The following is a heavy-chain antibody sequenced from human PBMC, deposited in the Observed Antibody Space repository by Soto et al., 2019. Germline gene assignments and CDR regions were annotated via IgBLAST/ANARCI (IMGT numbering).Heavy chain of an antibody. CDR3: VRGRYWSGTSCANNWFGP. V-gene: IGHV4-34*01. J-gene: IGHJ5*02. D-gene: IGHD2-2*01. CDR2: INHSGST. CDR1: GGSFSGYY. Sequence: KPSETLSLTCAVYGGSFSGYYWSWIRPPPGKGLEWIGEINHSGSTNYNPSLKSRVTISVDTSKNQFSLQLSSVTAADTAVYYCVRGRYWSGTSCANNWFGPWGQGTLVTVS.